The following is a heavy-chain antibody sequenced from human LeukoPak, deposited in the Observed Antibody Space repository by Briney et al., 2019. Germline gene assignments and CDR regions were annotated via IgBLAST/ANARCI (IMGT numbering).Heavy chain of an antibody. J-gene: IGHJ6*02. V-gene: IGHV3-43*02. D-gene: IGHD2/OR15-2a*01. CDR1: GFAFADYA. CDR2: IHADGGRT. Sequence: GGSLRLSCAAPGFAFADYAMHWVRQIPGKGLECVAHIHADGGRTFYADSVKGRFTVSRDNGKNSLFLQMDSLTSDDTALYYCSTWAFYHGLDVWGQGATVIVSS. CDR3: STWAFYHGLDV.